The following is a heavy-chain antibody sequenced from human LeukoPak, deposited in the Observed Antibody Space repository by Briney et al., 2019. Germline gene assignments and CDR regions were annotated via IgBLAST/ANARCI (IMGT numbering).Heavy chain of an antibody. CDR1: GFTFSSYA. Sequence: GGSLRLSCAASGFTFSSYAMSWVRQAPGKGLEWVSAISGSGGSTYYAGSVKGRFTISRDNSKNTLYLQMNSLRAEDTAVYYCAKPHMITFGGIIVPDFDYWGLGTLLTVSS. CDR3: AKPHMITFGGIIVPDFDY. CDR2: ISGSGGST. D-gene: IGHD3-16*02. J-gene: IGHJ4*02. V-gene: IGHV3-23*01.